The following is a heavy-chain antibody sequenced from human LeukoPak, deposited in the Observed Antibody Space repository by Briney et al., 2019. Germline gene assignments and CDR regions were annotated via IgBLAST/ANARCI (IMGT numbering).Heavy chain of an antibody. CDR2: VSDSSDV. J-gene: IGHJ4*02. CDR3: ARDGLHTAHLDY. V-gene: IGHV3-48*02. D-gene: IGHD5-18*01. CDR1: GFTFSTYT. Sequence: GGSLILSCAASGFTFSTYTMNWVRQAPGKGLEWVSTVSDSSDVHYSDSVKGRFTISRDNARNSLYLQMNSLRDEDTAVYYCARDGLHTAHLDYWGQGTLVTVSS.